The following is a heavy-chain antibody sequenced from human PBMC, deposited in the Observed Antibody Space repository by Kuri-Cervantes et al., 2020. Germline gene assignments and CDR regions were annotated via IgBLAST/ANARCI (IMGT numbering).Heavy chain of an antibody. Sequence: ESLKISCSVSGGSVSSDSSYWSWIRQPPGKGLEWIGSMYHSGNNDYNASLKSRVTISVDTSKNQFSLKLNSVTAADTAVYYCARTNWGSFYFDYWGQGTLVTVSS. D-gene: IGHD7-27*01. J-gene: IGHJ4*02. V-gene: IGHV4-39*07. CDR3: ARTNWGSFYFDY. CDR2: MYHSGNN. CDR1: GGSVSSDSSY.